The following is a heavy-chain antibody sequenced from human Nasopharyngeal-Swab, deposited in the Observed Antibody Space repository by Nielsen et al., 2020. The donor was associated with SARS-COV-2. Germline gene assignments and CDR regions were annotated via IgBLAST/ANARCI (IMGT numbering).Heavy chain of an antibody. J-gene: IGHJ4*02. D-gene: IGHD3-10*01. V-gene: IGHV4-31*03. CDR1: GGSITSGGFY. CDR2: IYYSGNT. CDR3: ARGWAGHYFDY. Sequence: SETLSLTCTVSGGSITSGGFYWTWIRPHPGKGLEWIGYIYYSGNTYYNPSLESRITISVDTSKNQFSLKLNSVTAADTAVYYCARGWAGHYFDYWGRGTLVTVSS.